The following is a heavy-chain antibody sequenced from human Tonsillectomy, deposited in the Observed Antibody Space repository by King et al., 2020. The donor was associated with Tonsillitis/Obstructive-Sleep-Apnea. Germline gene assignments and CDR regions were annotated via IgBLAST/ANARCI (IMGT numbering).Heavy chain of an antibody. CDR2: IYYSGST. J-gene: IGHJ3*02. CDR3: ARRTAYGYIWGSYRLIGGDAFDI. Sequence: QLQESGPGLVKPSETLSLNCTVSGGSISSSSYYWGWIRQPPGKGLEWIGSIYYSGSTYYNPSLKSRVTISVDTSKNQFSLKLSSVTAADTAVYYCARRTAYGYIWGSYRLIGGDAFDIWGQGTMVTVSS. D-gene: IGHD3-16*02. CDR1: GGSISSSSYY. V-gene: IGHV4-39*01.